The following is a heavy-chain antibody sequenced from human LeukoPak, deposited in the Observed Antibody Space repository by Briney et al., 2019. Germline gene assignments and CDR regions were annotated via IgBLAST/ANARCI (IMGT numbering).Heavy chain of an antibody. J-gene: IGHJ4*02. D-gene: IGHD6-19*01. CDR1: GDSISSGNSY. V-gene: IGHV4-39*01. Sequence: PSETLSLTCTVSGDSISSGNSYWGWIRQAPGKGLEWIGSIGSASYRGTTDYNPSLRSRVTISEDASKSQFSLKLTSVTDADPAVYYCASTEFTSGWYYFDYWGQGTLVTVSS. CDR2: IGSASYRGTT. CDR3: ASTEFTSGWYYFDY.